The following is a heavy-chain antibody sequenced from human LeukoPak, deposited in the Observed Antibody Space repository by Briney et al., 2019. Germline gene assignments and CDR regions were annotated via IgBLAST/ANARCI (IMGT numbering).Heavy chain of an antibody. CDR1: GYTFTSYG. V-gene: IGHV1-18*01. CDR2: ISAYNGNT. Sequence: ASVKVSCKASGYTFTSYGISWVRQAPGQGLEWMGWISAYNGNTNYAQKFQGRVTMTRDTSTSTVYMELSSLRSEDTAVYYCARVSDDSNYEDWGQGTLVTVSS. J-gene: IGHJ4*02. D-gene: IGHD4-11*01. CDR3: ARVSDDSNYED.